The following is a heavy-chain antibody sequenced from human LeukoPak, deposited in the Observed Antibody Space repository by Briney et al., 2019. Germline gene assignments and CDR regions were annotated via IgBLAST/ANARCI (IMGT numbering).Heavy chain of an antibody. CDR3: VRGGRTAGRGATGYFDP. CDR1: GYTFTTYG. V-gene: IGHV1-18*01. Sequence: GASVKVSCKASGYTFTTYGISWVRQTPGQGVEWMTRISTYNTDSNYAQKFQGRVTMTTDTSTSTAYMELRSLRSDDTAIYYCVRGGRTAGRGATGYFDPWGQGTLVTVSS. J-gene: IGHJ4*02. D-gene: IGHD2-15*01. CDR2: ISTYNTDS.